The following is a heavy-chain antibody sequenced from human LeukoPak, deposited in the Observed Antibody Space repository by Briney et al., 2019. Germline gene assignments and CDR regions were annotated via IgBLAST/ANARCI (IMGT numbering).Heavy chain of an antibody. J-gene: IGHJ4*02. CDR2: ISWNSGSI. CDR1: GFTFDDYA. V-gene: IGHV3-9*01. Sequence: GGSLRLSCAASGFTFDDYAMHWVRQAPGKGLEWVSGISWNSGSIGYADSVKGRFTISRDNAKNSLYLQMNSLRAEDTALYYCAKDIDGYYGSGSYVDYWGQGTLVVVSS. CDR3: AKDIDGYYGSGSYVDY. D-gene: IGHD3-10*01.